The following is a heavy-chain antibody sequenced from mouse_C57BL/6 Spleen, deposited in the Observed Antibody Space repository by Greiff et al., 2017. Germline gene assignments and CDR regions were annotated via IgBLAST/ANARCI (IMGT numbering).Heavy chain of an antibody. CDR3: AREGVMAYSNYGYFDV. Sequence: QVQLQQPGAELVRPGSSVKLSCKASGYTFTSYWMDWVKQRPGQGLEWIGNIYPSDSETHYNQKFKDKATLTVDKSSSTAYMQLSSLTSEDSAVYYCAREGVMAYSNYGYFDVWGTGTTVTVSS. D-gene: IGHD2-5*01. CDR2: IYPSDSET. V-gene: IGHV1-61*01. J-gene: IGHJ1*03. CDR1: GYTFTSYW.